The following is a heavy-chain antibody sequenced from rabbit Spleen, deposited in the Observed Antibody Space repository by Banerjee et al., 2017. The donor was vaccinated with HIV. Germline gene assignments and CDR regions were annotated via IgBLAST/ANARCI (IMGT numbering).Heavy chain of an antibody. Sequence: QEHLKESGGGLVQPGGSLKLSCKASGFDFSSSYYMCWVRQAPGKGLELIACIDTSSVNTADATWAKGRFTISKTSSTTVTLQMTSLTAADTATYFCARNYVNAFDPWGPGTLVTVS. CDR2: IDTSSVNT. J-gene: IGHJ2*01. CDR1: GFDFSSSYY. D-gene: IGHD1-1*01. CDR3: ARNYVNAFDP. V-gene: IGHV1S45*01.